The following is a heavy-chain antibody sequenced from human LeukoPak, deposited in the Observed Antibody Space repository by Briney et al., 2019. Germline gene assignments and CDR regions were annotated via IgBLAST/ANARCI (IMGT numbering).Heavy chain of an antibody. Sequence: PGGSLRLSCAASGFTVSSNYMSWVRQAPGKGLEWVSYISTSGSTLYYADSVKGRFTISRDNAKNSLYLQMNSLRAEDTAVYYCAREGDVETAMVPRYWGQGTQVTVSS. CDR3: AREGDVETAMVPRY. CDR1: GFTVSSNY. V-gene: IGHV3-11*04. CDR2: ISTSGSTL. J-gene: IGHJ4*02. D-gene: IGHD5-18*01.